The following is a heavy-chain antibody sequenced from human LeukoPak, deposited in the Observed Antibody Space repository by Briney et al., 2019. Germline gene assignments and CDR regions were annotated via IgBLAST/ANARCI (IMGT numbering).Heavy chain of an antibody. CDR1: GFSVDTYD. D-gene: IGHD1-26*01. J-gene: IGHJ4*02. Sequence: AGGSLRLSCAASGFSVDTYDINWVRQAPGAGLEWVSVAHSGGTASYIDSVKGRFTVSRDSSENTLHLEINSLRPEDTAVYYCTRGAGTSGGYWTSPPSHFDCWGQGILVSVSS. CDR3: TRGAGTSGGYWTSPPSHFDC. V-gene: IGHV3-66*01. CDR2: AHSGGTA.